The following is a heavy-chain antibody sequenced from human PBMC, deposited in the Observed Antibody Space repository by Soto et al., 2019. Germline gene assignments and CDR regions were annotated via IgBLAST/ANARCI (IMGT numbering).Heavy chain of an antibody. CDR1: GFTFDDYA. CDR2: ISWNSGSI. Sequence: EVQLVESGGGLVQPGRSLRLSCAASGFTFDDYAMHWVWQAPGKGLEWVSGISWNSGSIGYADSVKGRFTISRDNAKNSLYLQMNSLRAEDTALYYCAKDWYSSSSNDAFDIWGQGTMVTVSS. D-gene: IGHD6-13*01. V-gene: IGHV3-9*01. CDR3: AKDWYSSSSNDAFDI. J-gene: IGHJ3*02.